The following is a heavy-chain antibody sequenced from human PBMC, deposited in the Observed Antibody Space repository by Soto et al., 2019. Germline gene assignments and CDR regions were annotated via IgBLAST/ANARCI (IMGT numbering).Heavy chain of an antibody. CDR1: GGTFSNSA. CDR3: ASDKDRLQLGGNYYYMMDV. D-gene: IGHD4-4*01. Sequence: QVQLEQSGAEVKKPGSSVKVSCKASGGTFSNSAISWVRQAPGQGLEWMGGIMPIFRTPDYAQKFQGRVTITADETTTKAYSALARLRSEDKAVYYCASDKDRLQLGGNYYYMMDVWGHGTTVTVSS. CDR2: IMPIFRTP. J-gene: IGHJ6*02. V-gene: IGHV1-69*12.